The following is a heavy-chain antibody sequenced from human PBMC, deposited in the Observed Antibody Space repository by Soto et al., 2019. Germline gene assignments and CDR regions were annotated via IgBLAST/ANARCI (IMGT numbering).Heavy chain of an antibody. J-gene: IGHJ6*02. D-gene: IGHD2-15*01. CDR1: GFTFRSYA. V-gene: IGHV3-30-3*01. CDR2: ISYDGSNK. CDR3: ARGDREDIAVVIGVRPGEYGVDF. Sequence: GGSLRLSCAASGFTFRSYAMHWVRQAPGKGLECVAVISYDGSNKFYRDYVKGRFTISRDNSKNTLYLQINSLRYEDTAVYYCARGDREDIAVVIGVRPGEYGVDFWGQGTTVTVS.